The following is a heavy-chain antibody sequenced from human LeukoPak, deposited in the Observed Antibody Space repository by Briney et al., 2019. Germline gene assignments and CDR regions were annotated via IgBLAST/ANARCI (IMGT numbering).Heavy chain of an antibody. J-gene: IGHJ4*02. D-gene: IGHD3-10*01. CDR2: IYYSGST. V-gene: IGHV4-28*03. CDR3: ARDAPLPGITMVRGVRSFDY. CDR1: GYSISSSNW. Sequence: SETLSLTCAVSGYSISSSNWWGWIRQPPGKGLEWIGYIYYSGSTNYNPSLKSRVTISVDTSKNQFSLKLSSVTAADTAVYYCARDAPLPGITMVRGVRSFDYWGQGTLVTVSS.